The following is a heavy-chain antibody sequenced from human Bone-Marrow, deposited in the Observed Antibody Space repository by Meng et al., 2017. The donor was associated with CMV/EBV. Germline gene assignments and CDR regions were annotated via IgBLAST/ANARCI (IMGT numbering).Heavy chain of an antibody. CDR2: VYYSGST. CDR3: VRDSVAPRLGLDY. Sequence: TVAGDSVRGGNSDWSWPRQPPGKGLEWIGYVYYSGSTRDNPSLKGRVTISLDTSKNHFSLNLTSVTAADTGVYFCVRDSVAPRLGLDYWGQGTLVTVSS. J-gene: IGHJ4*02. CDR1: GDSVRGGNSD. V-gene: IGHV4-61*03. D-gene: IGHD2-15*01.